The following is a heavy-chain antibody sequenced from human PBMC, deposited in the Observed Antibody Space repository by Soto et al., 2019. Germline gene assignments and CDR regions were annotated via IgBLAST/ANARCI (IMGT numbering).Heavy chain of an antibody. CDR1: GYTFTSYN. V-gene: IGHV1-18*04. Sequence: QVQLVQSGAEVKKPGASVKVSCKTSGYTFTSYNINWVRQAPGQGLEWLGWISAHSGDTKYIEKVQGRITMTTDKSTKTGYMELWSLTPDDTAVYFCARDYGATSPDYFDYWGQGTLVTVSS. J-gene: IGHJ4*02. D-gene: IGHD4-17*01. CDR3: ARDYGATSPDYFDY. CDR2: ISAHSGDT.